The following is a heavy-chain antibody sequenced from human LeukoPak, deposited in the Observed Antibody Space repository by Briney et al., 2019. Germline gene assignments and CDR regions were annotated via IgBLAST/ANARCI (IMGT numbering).Heavy chain of an antibody. CDR2: INPSGGST. D-gene: IGHD6-13*01. J-gene: IGHJ3*02. V-gene: IGHV1-46*01. CDR1: GYTFISYH. CDR3: ASYSGGLEGIAAAGARDAFDI. Sequence: GASVKVSCKASGYTFISYHMHWVRQAPGQGLEWMGIINPSGGSTTYAQKFQGRVTMTRDMSTSTVYMELSSLRSEDTAVYYCASYSGGLEGIAAAGARDAFDIWGQGTMVTVSS.